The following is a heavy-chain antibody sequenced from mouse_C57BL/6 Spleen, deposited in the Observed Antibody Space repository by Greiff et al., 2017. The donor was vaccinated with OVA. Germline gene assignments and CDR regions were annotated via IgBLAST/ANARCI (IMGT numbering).Heavy chain of an antibody. V-gene: IGHV1-64*01. Sequence: QVQLQQSGAELVKPGASVKLSCKASGYTFTSYWMHWVKQRPGQGLEWIGMIHPNSGSTNYNEKFKSKATLTVDKSSSTAYMQLSSLTSEDSAVYYCARYGYYDYFDYWGQGTTLTVSS. CDR1: GYTFTSYW. D-gene: IGHD2-3*01. J-gene: IGHJ2*01. CDR3: ARYGYYDYFDY. CDR2: IHPNSGST.